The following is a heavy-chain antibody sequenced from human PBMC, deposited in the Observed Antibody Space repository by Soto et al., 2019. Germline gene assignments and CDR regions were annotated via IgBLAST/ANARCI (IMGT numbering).Heavy chain of an antibody. CDR2: ISAHNGNP. J-gene: IGHJ4*02. CDR3: ARGRDGDY. Sequence: QVHLVQSGAEVKKPGASVKVSCQGSGYAFTTYGITWVRQAPGQGLEWMGWISAHNGNPNYAQKLQGRVTVTRDTSTSTAYMELRSPRSDDTAVYYCARGRDGDYWGQGALVTVSS. D-gene: IGHD6-6*01. V-gene: IGHV1-18*01. CDR1: GYAFTTYG.